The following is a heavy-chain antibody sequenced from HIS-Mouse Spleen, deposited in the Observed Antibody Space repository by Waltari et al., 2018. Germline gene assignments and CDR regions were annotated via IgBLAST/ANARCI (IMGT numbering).Heavy chain of an antibody. J-gene: IGHJ4*02. CDR3: ARALRTIQRGVDY. CDR2: INPKRGGT. V-gene: IGHV1-2*02. CDR1: GYTFTGYY. D-gene: IGHD5-18*01. Sequence: QVQLVQSGAEVKKPGASVKVSCKASGYTFTGYYMHWVRQAPGQGLEWMGWINPKRGGTNHAQKFQGRVTMTRDTSISTAYMELSRLRSDDTAVYYCARALRTIQRGVDYWGQGTLVTVSS.